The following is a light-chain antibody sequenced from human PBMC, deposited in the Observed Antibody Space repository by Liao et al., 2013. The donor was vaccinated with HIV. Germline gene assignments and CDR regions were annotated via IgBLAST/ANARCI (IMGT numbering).Light chain of an antibody. V-gene: IGLV3-1*01. Sequence: SYELTQPPSVSVSPGQTASITCSADKLGDKYSCWYQQKPGQSPALVIYQDNKRPSGIPERFSGSNSGNTATLTISGTQAIDEADYFCQAWDSRADVVFGGGTKLTVL. CDR1: KLGDKY. CDR2: QDN. J-gene: IGLJ2*01. CDR3: QAWDSRADVV.